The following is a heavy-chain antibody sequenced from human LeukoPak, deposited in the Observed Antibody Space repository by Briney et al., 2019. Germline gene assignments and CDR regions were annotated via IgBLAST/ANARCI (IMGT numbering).Heavy chain of an antibody. V-gene: IGHV3-66*01. J-gene: IGHJ4*02. CDR3: AKGGMVRGEYDY. CDR1: GFSVNNNY. D-gene: IGHD3-10*01. CDR2: IYAGGST. Sequence: GGSLRLSCTASGFSVNNNYMSWVRQAPGKGLEWVSIIYAGGSTYYADSVKGRFTVARDNSKNTLYLQMNTLRVEDTAVYYCAKGGMVRGEYDYWGQGTLVTVSS.